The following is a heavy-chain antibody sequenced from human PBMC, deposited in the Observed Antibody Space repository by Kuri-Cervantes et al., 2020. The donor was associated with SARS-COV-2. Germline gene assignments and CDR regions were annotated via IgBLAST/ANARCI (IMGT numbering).Heavy chain of an antibody. CDR3: TRVSCSSTSCYYAFDI. CDR1: GFTFGDYA. Sequence: GESLKISCTASGFTFGDYAMSWVRQAPGKGLEWVGFIRSKAYGGTTEYAASVKGRFTISRDDSKSIAYLQMNSLKTEDTAVYYCTRVSCSSTSCYYAFDIWVQGTMVTVSS. CDR2: IRSKAYGGTT. V-gene: IGHV3-49*04. J-gene: IGHJ3*02. D-gene: IGHD2-2*01.